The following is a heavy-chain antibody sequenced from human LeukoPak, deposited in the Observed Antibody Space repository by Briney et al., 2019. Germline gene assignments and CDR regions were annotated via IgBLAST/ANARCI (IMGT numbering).Heavy chain of an antibody. J-gene: IGHJ4*02. CDR2: ISGSGGST. D-gene: IGHD6-13*01. V-gene: IGHV3-23*01. CDR3: AKDLSSSWYNGCFDY. CDR1: GFTFSSYA. Sequence: GGSLRLSCAASGFTFSSYAMSWVRQAPGKGLEWVSAISGSGGSTYYADSVKGRFTISRDNSKNTLYLQMNSLRAEDTAVYYCAKDLSSSWYNGCFDYWGQGTLVTVSS.